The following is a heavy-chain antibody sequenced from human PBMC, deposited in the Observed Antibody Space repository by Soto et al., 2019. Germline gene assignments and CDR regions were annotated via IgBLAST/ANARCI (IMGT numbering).Heavy chain of an antibody. CDR2: FSGTGGYT. CDR3: ARGQRALITYGPFDP. CDR1: GFTLSSYA. Sequence: GGSLRLSCAASGFTLSSYAMSWVRQAPGKGLEWVSTFSGTGGYTYYADSVKGRFTSSRDDSKTTLFLHMNSLRAADTAVYYCARGQRALITYGPFDPWGQGTLVTVAS. V-gene: IGHV3-23*01. D-gene: IGHD4-17*01. J-gene: IGHJ5*02.